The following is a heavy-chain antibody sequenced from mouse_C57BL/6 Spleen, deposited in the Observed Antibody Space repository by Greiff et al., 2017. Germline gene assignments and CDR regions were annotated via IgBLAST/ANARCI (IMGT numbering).Heavy chain of an antibody. Sequence: QVHVKQSGAELVRPGASVTLSCKASGYTFTDYEMHWVKQTPVHGLEWIGAIDPETGGTAYNQKFKGKAILTADKSSSTAYMELRSLTSEDSAVYYCTRRDYSNYEWFAYWGQGTLVTVSA. CDR3: TRRDYSNYEWFAY. CDR1: GYTFTDYE. D-gene: IGHD2-5*01. J-gene: IGHJ3*01. V-gene: IGHV1-15*01. CDR2: IDPETGGT.